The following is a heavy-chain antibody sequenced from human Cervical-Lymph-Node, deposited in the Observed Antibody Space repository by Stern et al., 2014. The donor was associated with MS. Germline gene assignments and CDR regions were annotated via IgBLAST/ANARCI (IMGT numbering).Heavy chain of an antibody. J-gene: IGHJ4*02. CDR3: ARGGEYYDSSGYSLLDY. Sequence: QVQLVESGPGLVKPSQTLSLTCTVSGGSISSGDYYWSWIRQPPGKGLEWLGYIYYSGSTYYNPSLKSRVTISVDTSKNQFSLKLSSATAADTAVYYCARGGEYYDSSGYSLLDYWGQGTLVTVSS. V-gene: IGHV4-30-4*01. CDR2: IYYSGST. D-gene: IGHD3-22*01. CDR1: GGSISSGDYY.